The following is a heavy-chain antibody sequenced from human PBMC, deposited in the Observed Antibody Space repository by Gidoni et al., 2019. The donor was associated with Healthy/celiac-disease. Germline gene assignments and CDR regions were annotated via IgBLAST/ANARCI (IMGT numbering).Heavy chain of an antibody. CDR2: IYWDDDK. CDR3: AHLYYYYDSSGYLGRTLTYYFDY. D-gene: IGHD3-22*01. Sequence: QITLKESGPTLVKPTQTLTLTCTFSGFSLSTSGVGVGWIRQPPGKALEWLALIYWDDDKRYSPSLKSRLTITKYTSKNQVVLTMTNMDPVDTATYYCAHLYYYYDSSGYLGRTLTYYFDYWGQGTLVTVSS. J-gene: IGHJ4*02. CDR1: GFSLSTSGVG. V-gene: IGHV2-5*02.